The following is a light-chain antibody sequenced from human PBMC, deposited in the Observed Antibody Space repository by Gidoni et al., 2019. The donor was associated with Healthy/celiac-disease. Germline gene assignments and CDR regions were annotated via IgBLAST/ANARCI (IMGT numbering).Light chain of an antibody. CDR2: DAS. Sequence: DIQMTQSPSSLSASVGDRVTITCQASQDISNYLNWYQQKPGKAPKLLIYDASNLETGGPSRFSGSGSGTDFTFTISSLQPEDIATYYCQRKVTFGPGTKVDIK. CDR1: QDISNY. J-gene: IGKJ3*01. CDR3: QRKVT. V-gene: IGKV1-33*01.